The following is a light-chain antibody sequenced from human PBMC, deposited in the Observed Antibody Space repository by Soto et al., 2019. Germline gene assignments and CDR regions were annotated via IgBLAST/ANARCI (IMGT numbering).Light chain of an antibody. J-gene: IGLJ1*01. V-gene: IGLV2-14*01. Sequence: QSALTQPASVSGSPGQSITISCTGTSSDVGGFNYVSWYQQHPGKAPKLMIYDVSNRPSGVSNRFSGSKSGNTASLTISGLQAEDEADYYCRSYTSSSTPYVFGPGTKLTVL. CDR3: RSYTSSSTPYV. CDR2: DVS. CDR1: SSDVGGFNY.